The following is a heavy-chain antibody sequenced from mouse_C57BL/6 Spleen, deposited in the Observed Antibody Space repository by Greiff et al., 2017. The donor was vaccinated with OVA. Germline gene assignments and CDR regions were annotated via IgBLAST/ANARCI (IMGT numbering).Heavy chain of an antibody. J-gene: IGHJ4*01. CDR2: IRNKANGYTT. CDR3: ARYDGNYPYYAMDY. Sequence: EVKLVESGGGLVQPGGSLSLSCAASGFTFTDYYMSWVRQPPGKALEWLGFIRNKANGYTTEYSASVKGRFTISRDNSQSILYLQMNALRAEDSATYYCARYDGNYPYYAMDYWGQGTSVTVSS. V-gene: IGHV7-3*01. CDR1: GFTFTDYY. D-gene: IGHD2-1*01.